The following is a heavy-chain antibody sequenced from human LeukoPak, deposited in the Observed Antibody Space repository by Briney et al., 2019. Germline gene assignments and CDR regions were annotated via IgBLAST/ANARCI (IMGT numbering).Heavy chain of an antibody. Sequence: SETLSLTCTVSGGSISSYYWSWIRQPPGKGLEWIGYIYYSGSTNYNPSPKSRVTISVDTSKNQFSLKLSSVTAADTAVYYCARHVPAFEYQFDYWGQGTLVTVSS. D-gene: IGHD2-2*01. V-gene: IGHV4-59*08. CDR3: ARHVPAFEYQFDY. J-gene: IGHJ4*02. CDR1: GGSISSYY. CDR2: IYYSGST.